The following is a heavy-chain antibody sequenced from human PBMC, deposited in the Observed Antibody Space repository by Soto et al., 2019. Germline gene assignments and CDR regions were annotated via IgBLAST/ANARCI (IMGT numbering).Heavy chain of an antibody. D-gene: IGHD6-19*01. J-gene: IGHJ4*02. CDR3: ARDRPYSSGWHRYFDY. Sequence: GASVKVSCQASGDTFTSHYMHWGRQAPGQGLEWMGIINPSGGSTSYAQKFQGRVTMTRDTSTSTVYMELSSLRSEDTAVYYCARDRPYSSGWHRYFDYWGQGTLVTSPQ. CDR1: GDTFTSHY. V-gene: IGHV1-46*01. CDR2: INPSGGST.